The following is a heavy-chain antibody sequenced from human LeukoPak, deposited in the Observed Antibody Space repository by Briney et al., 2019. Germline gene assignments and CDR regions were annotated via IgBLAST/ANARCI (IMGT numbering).Heavy chain of an antibody. Sequence: GGSLRLSCAASGFTFSSYSMNWVRQAPGKGLEWVSSISSSSSYIYYADSVKGRFTISRDNSKNTLYLQMNSLRAEDTAVYYCAKDFVDTKPGAFDIWGQGTMVTVSS. V-gene: IGHV3-21*04. CDR3: AKDFVDTKPGAFDI. CDR1: GFTFSSYS. D-gene: IGHD5-18*01. J-gene: IGHJ3*02. CDR2: ISSSSSYI.